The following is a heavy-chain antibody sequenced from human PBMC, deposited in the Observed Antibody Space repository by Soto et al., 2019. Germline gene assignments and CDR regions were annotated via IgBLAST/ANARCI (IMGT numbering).Heavy chain of an antibody. D-gene: IGHD6-19*01. CDR2: ITYDGGNQ. CDR1: GFTFSSYG. J-gene: IGHJ4*02. CDR3: AKDKVNGWPRFFDY. Sequence: PGGSLRLSCAASGFTFSSYGMHWVRQAPGKGLEWVTVITYDGGNQYYVDAVKGRFTISRDNSKNTLYLQMNSLRAEDTAVYYCAKDKVNGWPRFFDYWGQGTLVTVSS. V-gene: IGHV3-30*18.